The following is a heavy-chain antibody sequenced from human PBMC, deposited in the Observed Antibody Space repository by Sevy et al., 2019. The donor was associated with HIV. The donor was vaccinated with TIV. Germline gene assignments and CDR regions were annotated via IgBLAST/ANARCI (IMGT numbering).Heavy chain of an antibody. CDR2: ISDSSYTK. Sequence: GGSLRLSCAASAFTFSSYSMNWVRQAPGKGLEWVSYISDSSYTKHYADSVKGRFTISRDNSKNSLYLQMNSLRDEDTAVYYCARSGGYSFGYWDYWGQRTLVTVSS. J-gene: IGHJ4*02. CDR1: AFTFSSYS. V-gene: IGHV3-48*02. CDR3: ARSGGYSFGYWDY. D-gene: IGHD5-18*01.